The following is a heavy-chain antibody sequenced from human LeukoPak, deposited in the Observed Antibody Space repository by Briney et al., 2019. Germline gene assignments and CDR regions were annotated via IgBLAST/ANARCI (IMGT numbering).Heavy chain of an antibody. CDR3: ARRGETDY. D-gene: IGHD3-10*01. CDR1: GGSISSSSYY. CDR2: IYYSGST. Sequence: PSETLSLTCTVSGGSISSSSYYWGWIRQPPGKGLEWIGSIYYSGSTYYDPSLKSRVTISVDTSKNQSSLKLSSVTAADTAVYHCARRGETDYWGQGTLVTVSS. V-gene: IGHV4-39*01. J-gene: IGHJ4*02.